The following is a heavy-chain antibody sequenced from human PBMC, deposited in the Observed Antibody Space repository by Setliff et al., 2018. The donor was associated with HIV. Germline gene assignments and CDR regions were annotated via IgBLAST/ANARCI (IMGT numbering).Heavy chain of an antibody. D-gene: IGHD2-15*01. CDR1: GFTFSSCA. V-gene: IGHV3-48*01. CDR3: SAGRLDY. J-gene: IGHJ4*02. Sequence: HPGGSLRLSCAASGFTFSSCAMSWVRQAPGKGLQWVSYINTRSSTIYYADSVKGRFTISRDNPKNTVDLQMNSLRAEDTAVYYCSAGRLDYWGQGTVVTVSS. CDR2: INTRSSTI.